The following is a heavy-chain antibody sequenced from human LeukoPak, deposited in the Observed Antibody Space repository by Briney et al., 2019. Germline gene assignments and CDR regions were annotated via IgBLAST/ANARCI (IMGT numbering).Heavy chain of an antibody. CDR1: GGSISTSY. J-gene: IGHJ4*02. CDR3: ARVPPYHYDSSGPHPYYFDY. V-gene: IGHV4-59*12. D-gene: IGHD3-22*01. CDR2: ISHSGST. Sequence: PSETLSLTCTVSGGSISTSYWNWIRQPPGKRLEWIGYISHSGSTNYNPSLKGRVTISVDMSKNQFSLKLSSVTAADTAVYYCARVPPYHYDSSGPHPYYFDYWGQGTLVTVSS.